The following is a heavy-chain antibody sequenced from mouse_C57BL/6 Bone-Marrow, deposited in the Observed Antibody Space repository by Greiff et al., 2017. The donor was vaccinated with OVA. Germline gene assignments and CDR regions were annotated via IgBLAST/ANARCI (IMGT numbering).Heavy chain of an antibody. D-gene: IGHD2-1*01. CDR1: GFNIKDDY. Sequence: EVQLQQSGAELVRPGASVKLSCTASGFNIKDDYMHWVKQRPEQGLEWIGGIDPGNGDTEYASKFQGKATITADTSSNTAYLQLSSLTSEDTAVYYCTSYGNFDYWGQGTTLTVSS. CDR3: TSYGNFDY. J-gene: IGHJ2*01. CDR2: IDPGNGDT. V-gene: IGHV14-4*01.